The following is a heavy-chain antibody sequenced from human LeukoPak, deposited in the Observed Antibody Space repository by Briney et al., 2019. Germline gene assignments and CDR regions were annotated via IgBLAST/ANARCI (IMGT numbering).Heavy chain of an antibody. V-gene: IGHV1-2*02. Sequence: GASVKVSCKASGYTFTGYYMHWVRQAPGQGLEWMGWVNPNSGGTNYAQKFQGRVTMTRDTSISTAYMELSRLRSDDTAVYYCASIAAGYYYYMDVWGKGTTVTISS. CDR3: ASIAAGYYYYMDV. CDR1: GYTFTGYY. CDR2: VNPNSGGT. J-gene: IGHJ6*03. D-gene: IGHD6-13*01.